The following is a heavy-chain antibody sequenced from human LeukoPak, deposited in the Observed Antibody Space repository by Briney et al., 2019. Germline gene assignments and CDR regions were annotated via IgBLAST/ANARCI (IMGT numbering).Heavy chain of an antibody. V-gene: IGHV4-59*08. CDR3: ARSVGDCGGDCWFSNWFDP. CDR1: GGSISSYY. J-gene: IGHJ5*02. CDR2: IYYSGST. Sequence: SETLSLTCSVSGGSISSYYWSWIRQPPGKELEWIGYIYYSGSTNYNPSLKSRVTISVDTSKNQFSLKLSSVTAADTAVYYCARSVGDCGGDCWFSNWFDPWGQGTLVAVSS. D-gene: IGHD2-21*02.